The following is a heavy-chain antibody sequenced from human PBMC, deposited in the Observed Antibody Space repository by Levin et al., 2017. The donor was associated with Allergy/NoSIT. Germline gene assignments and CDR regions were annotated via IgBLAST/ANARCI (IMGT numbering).Heavy chain of an antibody. CDR3: AHRPTGYISGCHQANFDY. V-gene: IGHV2-5*02. CDR2: IYWDDDK. D-gene: IGHD6-19*01. Sequence: SGPTLVKPTQTLTLTCTFSGFSLSTTGGGVGWIGQPPGKALEWLAVIYWDDDKRYSPYLRSRLSITKDTSKNQVVLTMTNMDPVDTATYYCAHRPTGYISGCHQANFDYWGQGTLVTVSS. J-gene: IGHJ4*02. CDR1: GFSLSTTGGG.